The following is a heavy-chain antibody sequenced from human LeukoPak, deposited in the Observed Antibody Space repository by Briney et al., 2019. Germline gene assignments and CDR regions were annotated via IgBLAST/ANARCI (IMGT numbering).Heavy chain of an antibody. CDR3: ARGDVAAGLFDY. CDR1: GYSISSGYY. J-gene: IGHJ4*02. V-gene: IGHV4-61*01. Sequence: PSETLSLTCTVSGYSISSGYYWGWIRQPPGKGLEWIGYIYYSGSTNYNPSLKSRVTISVDTSKNQFSLKLSSVTAADTAVYYCARGDVAAGLFDYWGQGTLVTVSS. D-gene: IGHD6-13*01. CDR2: IYYSGST.